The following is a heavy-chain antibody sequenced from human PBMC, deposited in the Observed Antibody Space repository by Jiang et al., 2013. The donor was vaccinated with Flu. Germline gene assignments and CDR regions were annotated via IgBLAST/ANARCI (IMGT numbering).Heavy chain of an antibody. Sequence: SGMCVSWIRQPPGKALEWLALIDWDDXKYYSTSLKTRLTISKDTSKNQVVLTMTNMDPVDTATYYCARCQPIAAAGTPWFDPWGQGTLVTVSS. CDR1: SGMC. CDR3: ARCQPIAAAGTPWFDP. D-gene: IGHD6-13*01. CDR2: IDWDDXK. V-gene: IGHV2-70*01. J-gene: IGHJ5*02.